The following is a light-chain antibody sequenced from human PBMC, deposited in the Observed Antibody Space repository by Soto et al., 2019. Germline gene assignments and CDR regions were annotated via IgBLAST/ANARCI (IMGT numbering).Light chain of an antibody. Sequence: EIVLTQSPATLSLSPGERATLSCRASQSVSSYLAWYQQKPGQAPRLIIYDASNRATGIRARFSGSGSGTDFTLTISCLEPEDFAVYYCQQRTGFGQGTKVEIK. V-gene: IGKV3-11*01. CDR3: QQRTG. CDR2: DAS. J-gene: IGKJ1*01. CDR1: QSVSSY.